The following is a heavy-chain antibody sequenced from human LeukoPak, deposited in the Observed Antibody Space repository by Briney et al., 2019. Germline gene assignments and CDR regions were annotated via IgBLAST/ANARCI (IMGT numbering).Heavy chain of an antibody. V-gene: IGHV1-69*05. CDR3: AREGRNYYYMDV. Sequence: SVKVSCKASGGTFSSYAISWVRQAPGQGLEWMGGIIPIFGTANYAQKFQGRVTITTDESTSTAYMGLSSLRSEDTAVYYCAREGRNYYYMDVWGKGTTVTVSS. CDR2: IIPIFGTA. CDR1: GGTFSSYA. J-gene: IGHJ6*03.